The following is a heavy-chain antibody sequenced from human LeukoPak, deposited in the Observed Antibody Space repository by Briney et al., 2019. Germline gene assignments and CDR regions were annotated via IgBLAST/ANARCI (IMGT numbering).Heavy chain of an antibody. CDR3: ARAPSRCATTICLYFDY. CDR1: GGSFSGYY. D-gene: IGHD1-26*01. CDR2: INHSGST. J-gene: IGHJ4*02. V-gene: IGHV4-34*01. Sequence: SETLSLTCAVYGGSFSGYYWSWIRQPPGKGLEWIGEINHSGSTNYNPSLKSRVTISVDTSKNQFSLKLTSVTAADTAVYYCARAPSRCATTICLYFDYWGQGTLVTVSS.